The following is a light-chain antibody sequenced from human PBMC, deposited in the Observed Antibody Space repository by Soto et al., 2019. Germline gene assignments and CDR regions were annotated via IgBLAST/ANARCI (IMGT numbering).Light chain of an antibody. CDR2: TTS. CDR3: QQYGTSPIT. V-gene: IGKV3-20*01. CDR1: QSVANS. Sequence: IVLTQSPGTLPLSPGERATLSCRASQSVANSLAWYQQKPGQAPRLLIYTTSNRATGIPARFSGSGSGTDFSLTISSLEPEDFAVYYCQQYGTSPITFGQGTRLEI. J-gene: IGKJ5*01.